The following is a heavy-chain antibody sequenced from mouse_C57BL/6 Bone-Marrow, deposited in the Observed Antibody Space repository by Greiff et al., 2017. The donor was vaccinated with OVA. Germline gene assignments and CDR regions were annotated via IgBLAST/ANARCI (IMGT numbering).Heavy chain of an antibody. Sequence: EVMLVESGGGLVQPGGSLKLSCAASGFTFSDYYMYWVRQTPEKRLEWVAYISNGGGSTYYPDTVKGRFTISRDNAKNTLYLQMSRLKSEDTAMYYCARHRAITTVGAMDYWGQGTSVTFSS. J-gene: IGHJ4*01. CDR3: ARHRAITTVGAMDY. CDR1: GFTFSDYY. D-gene: IGHD1-1*01. CDR2: ISNGGGST. V-gene: IGHV5-12*01.